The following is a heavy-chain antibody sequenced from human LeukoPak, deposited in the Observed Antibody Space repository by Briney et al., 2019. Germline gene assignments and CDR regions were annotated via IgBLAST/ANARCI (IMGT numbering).Heavy chain of an antibody. D-gene: IGHD6-6*01. CDR1: GGSISSHY. CDR3: AVSIAARRNYYYYYMDV. J-gene: IGHJ6*03. V-gene: IGHV4-59*11. Sequence: PSETLSLTSTVSGGSISSHYWSWIRQPPGKGLEWIGYIYYSGSTNYNPSLKSRVTISVDTSKNQFSLKLSSVTAADTAVYYCAVSIAARRNYYYYYMDVWGKGTTVTVSS. CDR2: IYYSGST.